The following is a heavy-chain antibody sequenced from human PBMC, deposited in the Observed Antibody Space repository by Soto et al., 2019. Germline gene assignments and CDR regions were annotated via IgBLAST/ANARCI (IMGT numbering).Heavy chain of an antibody. Sequence: PGGSLRLSCAASGFTFSSYSMNWVRQAPGKGLEWVSSISSSSSYIYYADSVKGRFTISRDNAKNSLYLQMNSLRAEDTAVYYCARDLPPLNMIVVYYGMDVWGQGTTVTVSS. J-gene: IGHJ6*02. V-gene: IGHV3-21*01. CDR2: ISSSSSYI. CDR1: GFTFSSYS. CDR3: ARDLPPLNMIVVYYGMDV. D-gene: IGHD3-22*01.